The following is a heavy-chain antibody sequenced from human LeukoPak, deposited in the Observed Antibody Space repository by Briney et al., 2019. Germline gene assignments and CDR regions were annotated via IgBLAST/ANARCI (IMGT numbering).Heavy chain of an antibody. CDR2: IYPGDSDT. J-gene: IGHJ4*02. CDR3: ARLRDGYTQDY. V-gene: IGHV5-51*01. Sequence: MGIIYPGDSDTRYSPSFQGQVTISADKSISTAYLQWSSLKASDTAMYYCARLRDGYTQDYWGQGTLVTVSS. D-gene: IGHD5-24*01.